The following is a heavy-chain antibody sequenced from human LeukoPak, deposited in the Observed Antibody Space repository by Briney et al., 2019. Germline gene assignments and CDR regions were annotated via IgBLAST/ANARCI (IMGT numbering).Heavy chain of an antibody. Sequence: PSETLSLTCTVSGGSISSSSYSWGWIRQPPGQGLEWIGSIYYSGSTYYNPSLKSRVTISVDTSKNQFSLKLSSVTAADTAVYYCAAPLMCSSTSCPYRQPPYYYYYGMDVWGQGTTVTVSS. CDR3: AAPLMCSSTSCPYRQPPYYYYYGMDV. V-gene: IGHV4-39*01. D-gene: IGHD2-2*01. CDR2: IYYSGST. J-gene: IGHJ6*02. CDR1: GGSISSSSYS.